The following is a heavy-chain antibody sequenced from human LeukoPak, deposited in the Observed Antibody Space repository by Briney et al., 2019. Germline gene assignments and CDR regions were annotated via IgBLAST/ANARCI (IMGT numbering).Heavy chain of an antibody. CDR3: ARYNWNSAPFDY. J-gene: IGHJ4*02. CDR1: GFTFSSYW. V-gene: IGHV3-74*01. D-gene: IGHD1-20*01. Sequence: GGSLRLSCAASGFTFSSYWMHWVRQAPGKGLVWVSRINSDGSSSTYADSVKGRFTIFRDNAKNTLYLQMNSLRAEDTAMYYCARYNWNSAPFDYWGQGTLVTVSS. CDR2: INSDGSSS.